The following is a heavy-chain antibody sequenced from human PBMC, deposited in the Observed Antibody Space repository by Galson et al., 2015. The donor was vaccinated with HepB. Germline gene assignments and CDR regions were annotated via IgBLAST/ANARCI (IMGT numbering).Heavy chain of an antibody. D-gene: IGHD2-2*01. J-gene: IGHJ4*02. CDR1: GFTFSSYG. CDR3: AKDRAGYCSDNSCYGSLNY. CDR2: ISYNGYDK. V-gene: IGHV3-30*18. Sequence: SLRLSCAVSGFTFSSYGMHWVRQAPGKGLEWVALISYNGYDKYYGDSVKGRFTISRDDSKNTLYLQMNSLRPEDTAMFYCAKDRAGYCSDNSCYGSLNYWGQGTLVTVSS.